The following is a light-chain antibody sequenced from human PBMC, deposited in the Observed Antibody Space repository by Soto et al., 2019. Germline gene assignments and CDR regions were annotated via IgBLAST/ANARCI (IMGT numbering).Light chain of an antibody. CDR2: ATS. CDR3: PQSYSTPRT. Sequence: DIQMTQSPSSLSASVGDRVNIPCRTSQSISSYLDWYQQKPGKAPKLLLYATSRLQSGVPSRFTGSGSGTHFTLTISILEPEDFATYYCPQSYSTPRTFGQGTKVEIK. CDR1: QSISSY. J-gene: IGKJ1*01. V-gene: IGKV1-39*01.